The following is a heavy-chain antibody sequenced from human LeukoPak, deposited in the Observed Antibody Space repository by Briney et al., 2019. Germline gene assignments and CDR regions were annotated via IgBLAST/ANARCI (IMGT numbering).Heavy chain of an antibody. D-gene: IGHD6-19*01. J-gene: IGHJ3*02. V-gene: IGHV4-4*07. Sequence: SETLSLTCTVSGGSISSYYWSWIRQPAGKGLEWIGRIYTSGSTNYNPSLKSRVTMSVDTSKNQFSLKLSSVTAADTAVYYCARDGRASSGWYCSLFRDDAFDIWGQGTMVTVSS. CDR1: GGSISSYY. CDR3: ARDGRASSGWYCSLFRDDAFDI. CDR2: IYTSGST.